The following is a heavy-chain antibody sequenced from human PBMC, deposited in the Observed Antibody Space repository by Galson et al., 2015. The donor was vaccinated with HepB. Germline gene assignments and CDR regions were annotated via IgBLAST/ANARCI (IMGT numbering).Heavy chain of an antibody. Sequence: SLSLSCAASGFTFSSYGMHWVRQAPGKGLERVAVVSYDGSNKYYADSVQGRFTIFRDNSKNTLYLQMNSLRAEDTAIYYCAKDGGRGYTYGPNWSDPWGQGTLVTVSS. CDR3: AKDGGRGYTYGPNWSDP. D-gene: IGHD5-18*01. V-gene: IGHV3-30*18. CDR1: GFTFSSYG. J-gene: IGHJ5*02. CDR2: VSYDGSNK.